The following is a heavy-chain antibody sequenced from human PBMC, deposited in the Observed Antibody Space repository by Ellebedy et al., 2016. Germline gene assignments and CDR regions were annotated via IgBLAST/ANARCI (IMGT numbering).Heavy chain of an antibody. V-gene: IGHV4-59*08. J-gene: IGHJ3*02. CDR3: ARNYGRWNDCFDT. D-gene: IGHD2-21*01. CDR2: IHYSGTS. Sequence: SETLSLTCTISGAPISRFYWTWIRQPPGKGLEWIGCIHYSGTSNYNPSLKSRVTMSVDTSKNQFSLQLTSVTAADTAVYYCARNYGRWNDCFDTWGQGTMVTVSS. CDR1: GAPISRFY.